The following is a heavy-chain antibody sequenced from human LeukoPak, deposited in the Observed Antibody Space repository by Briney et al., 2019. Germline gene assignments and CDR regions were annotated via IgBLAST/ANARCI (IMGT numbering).Heavy chain of an antibody. Sequence: GASVKVSCKASGYTFTGYYMHWVRQAPGQGLEWMGWISAYNGNTNYAQKLQGRVTMTTDTSTSTAYMELRSLRSDDTAVYYCARDDGCGGGSCYHIDYWGQGTLVTVSS. CDR2: ISAYNGNT. V-gene: IGHV1-18*04. J-gene: IGHJ4*02. CDR3: ARDDGCGGGSCYHIDY. CDR1: GYTFTGYY. D-gene: IGHD2-15*01.